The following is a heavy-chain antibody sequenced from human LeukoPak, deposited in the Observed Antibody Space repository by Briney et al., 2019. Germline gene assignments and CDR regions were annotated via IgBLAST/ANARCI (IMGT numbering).Heavy chain of an antibody. Sequence: GGSLRLSCAASGFTFSRYSMNWVRQAPGQGLEWVSSISSSSSYIYYADSVKGRFTISRDNAKNSLYLQMNSLRAEDTAVYYCARDGRGYSGYDEGWFDPWGQGTLVTVSS. CDR2: ISSSSSYI. CDR1: GFTFSRYS. D-gene: IGHD5-12*01. J-gene: IGHJ5*02. CDR3: ARDGRGYSGYDEGWFDP. V-gene: IGHV3-21*01.